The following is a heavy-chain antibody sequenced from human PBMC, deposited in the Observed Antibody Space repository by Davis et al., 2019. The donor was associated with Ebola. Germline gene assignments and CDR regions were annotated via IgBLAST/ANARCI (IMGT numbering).Heavy chain of an antibody. V-gene: IGHV4-59*12. J-gene: IGHJ3*02. CDR1: GGSFSGYY. Sequence: MPSETLSLTCAVYGGSFSGYYWSWIRQPPGKRLEWIGYIYSSGSTIYNPSLKSRVTISVDTSKNQFSLKLNSVTAADTAVYYCARLRDYYDSSGYAFDIWGQGTMVSVSS. CDR2: IYSSGST. D-gene: IGHD3-22*01. CDR3: ARLRDYYDSSGYAFDI.